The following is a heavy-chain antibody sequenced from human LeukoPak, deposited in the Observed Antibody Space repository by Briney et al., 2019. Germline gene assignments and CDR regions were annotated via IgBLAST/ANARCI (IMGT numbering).Heavy chain of an antibody. V-gene: IGHV3-7*03. CDR1: GFTFSYHW. CDR2: IKNDGAVK. J-gene: IGHJ6*02. D-gene: IGHD3-16*01. CDR3: ARGLGVDTYIYYYGMDV. Sequence: GGSLGLSCAASGFTFSYHWMTWVRQAPGKGLEWVANIKNDGAVKNYVDSVKGRFTISRDNAKNSLYLKMNSLRVEDTAVYYCARGLGVDTYIYYYGMDVWGQGTTVTVSS.